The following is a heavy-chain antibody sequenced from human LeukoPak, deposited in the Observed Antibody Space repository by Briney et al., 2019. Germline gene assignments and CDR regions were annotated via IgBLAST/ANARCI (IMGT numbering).Heavy chain of an antibody. CDR3: ARVQGEMATIAYYFDY. CDR1: GGSISSSSYY. Sequence: SETLSLTCTVSGGSISSSSYYWGWIRQPPGKGLEWIGSIYYSGSTYYNPSLKSRVTISVDTSKNQFSLKLSSVTAADTAVYYCARVQGEMATIAYYFDYWGQGTLVTVSS. V-gene: IGHV4-39*07. CDR2: IYYSGST. D-gene: IGHD5-24*01. J-gene: IGHJ4*02.